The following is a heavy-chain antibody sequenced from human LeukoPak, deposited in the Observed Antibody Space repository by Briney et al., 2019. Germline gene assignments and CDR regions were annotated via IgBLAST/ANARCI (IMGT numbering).Heavy chain of an antibody. Sequence: GGSLRLSCAASRFTFSSYAMSWVRQAPGKGLEWVANIKQDGSEKYYVDSVKGRFTISRDNAKKSLYLQMNSLRAEDTAVYFCARDMIILQSWGQGTLVTVSS. CDR2: IKQDGSEK. D-gene: IGHD3-16*01. J-gene: IGHJ5*02. V-gene: IGHV3-7*04. CDR3: ARDMIILQS. CDR1: RFTFSSYA.